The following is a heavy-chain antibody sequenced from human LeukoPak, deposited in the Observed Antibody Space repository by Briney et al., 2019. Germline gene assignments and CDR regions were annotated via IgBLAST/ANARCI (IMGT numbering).Heavy chain of an antibody. J-gene: IGHJ4*02. V-gene: IGHV3-48*01. Sequence: SGGSLRLSCAASGFTFSSYIMNSVRQAPGKGLEWVSYISSSSSTRYYADSVKGRFTISRDNAKNSLYLQMNSLRAEDTAVYYCARVSRRYYYDSSGYLGYWGQGTLVTVSS. CDR3: ARVSRRYYYDSSGYLGY. CDR2: ISSSSSTR. CDR1: GFTFSSYI. D-gene: IGHD3-22*01.